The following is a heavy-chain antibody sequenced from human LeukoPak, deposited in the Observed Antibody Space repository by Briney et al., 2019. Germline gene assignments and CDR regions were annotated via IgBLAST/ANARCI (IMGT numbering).Heavy chain of an antibody. D-gene: IGHD3-22*01. J-gene: IGHJ4*02. V-gene: IGHV1-46*01. Sequence: GASVKVPCKASGYTFTSYYMHWVRQAPGQGLEWMGIINPSGGSTSYAQKFQGRVTMTRDTSTSTVYMELSSLRSEDTAVYYCARDGDYYDSSGYYYGHFDYWGQGTLVTVSS. CDR1: GYTFTSYY. CDR3: ARDGDYYDSSGYYYGHFDY. CDR2: INPSGGST.